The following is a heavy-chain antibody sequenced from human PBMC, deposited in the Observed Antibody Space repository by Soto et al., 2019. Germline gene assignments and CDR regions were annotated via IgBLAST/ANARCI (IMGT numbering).Heavy chain of an antibody. Sequence: SETLSLTCTVSGGSISSYYWSWIRQPPGKGLEWIGYIYYSGSTNYNPSLKSRVTISVDTSKNQFSLKLSSVTAADTAVYYCARGEYDFWSGYYTGIYFDYWGQGTLVTVSS. CDR3: ARGEYDFWSGYYTGIYFDY. V-gene: IGHV4-59*01. J-gene: IGHJ4*02. CDR2: IYYSGST. CDR1: GGSISSYY. D-gene: IGHD3-3*01.